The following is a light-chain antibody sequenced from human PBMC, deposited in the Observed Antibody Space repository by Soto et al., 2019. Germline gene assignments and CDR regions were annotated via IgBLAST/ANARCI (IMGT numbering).Light chain of an antibody. V-gene: IGKV3-11*01. CDR1: QRVSSY. CDR3: QQHSNLIT. CDR2: DAS. J-gene: IGKJ5*01. Sequence: EIVLTQSPATLSLSPGERATLSCRASQRVSSYLAWYQQKPGQAPRLLIYDASDRATGIPARFSASGSGTDFILTISSLEPEDFAVYYCQQHSNLITFGQGTRLEIK.